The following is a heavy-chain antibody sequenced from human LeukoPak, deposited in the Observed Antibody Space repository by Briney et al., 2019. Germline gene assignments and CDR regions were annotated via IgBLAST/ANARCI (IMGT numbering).Heavy chain of an antibody. CDR2: IKEDGSEK. Sequence: GGSLRLSCAASGFTFSSYSMNWVRQAPGKGLEWVANIKEDGSEKYYVDSVKGRFTISRDNAKNSLYLQMNSLRAEDTAVYYCAREGGDSSGYLDIWGQGTMVTVSS. CDR1: GFTFSSYS. CDR3: AREGGDSSGYLDI. D-gene: IGHD3-22*01. V-gene: IGHV3-7*01. J-gene: IGHJ3*02.